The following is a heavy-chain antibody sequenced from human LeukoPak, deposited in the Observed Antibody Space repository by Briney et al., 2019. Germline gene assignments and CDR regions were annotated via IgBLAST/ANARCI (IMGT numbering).Heavy chain of an antibody. CDR3: ARNIISSTWKVPAY. CDR1: GFTFSSYA. CDR2: INHSGST. J-gene: IGHJ4*02. D-gene: IGHD6-13*01. Sequence: GSLRLSCATSGFTFSSYAMSWIRQPPGKGLEWIGEINHSGSTNYNPSLKSRVTISVDTSKSQFSLKLRSVTAADTAVYYCARNIISSTWKVPAYWGQGTLVTVSS. V-gene: IGHV4-34*01.